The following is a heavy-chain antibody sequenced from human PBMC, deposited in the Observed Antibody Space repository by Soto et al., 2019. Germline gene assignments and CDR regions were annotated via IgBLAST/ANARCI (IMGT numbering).Heavy chain of an antibody. CDR1: CGSFSGYY. CDR2: INHSGST. Sequence: SSETLSLTCAVYCGSFSGYYWSWIRQPPGKGLEWIGEINHSGSTNYNPSLKSRVTISVDTSKNQFSLKLSSVTAADTAVYYCARQPPGGYDFWSGYHYGMDVWGQGTTVTVSS. V-gene: IGHV4-34*01. J-gene: IGHJ6*02. D-gene: IGHD3-3*01. CDR3: ARQPPGGYDFWSGYHYGMDV.